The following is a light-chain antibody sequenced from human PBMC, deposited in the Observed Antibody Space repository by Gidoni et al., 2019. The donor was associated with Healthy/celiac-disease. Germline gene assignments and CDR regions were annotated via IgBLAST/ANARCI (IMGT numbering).Light chain of an antibody. J-gene: IGKJ4*02. Sequence: DIQMTQSPSSLSASVGDRVTITCRASQSISSYLNWYQQKPGKAPKLLIYAASSLQSGVPSRFSGSGSGTDFTLTISSLQPEDFATYYCQQSYSTPFGWTFGGXTKVEIK. V-gene: IGKV1-39*01. CDR2: AAS. CDR1: QSISSY. CDR3: QQSYSTPFGWT.